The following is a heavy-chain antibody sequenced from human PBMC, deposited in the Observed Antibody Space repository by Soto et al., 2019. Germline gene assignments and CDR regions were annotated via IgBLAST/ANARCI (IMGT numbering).Heavy chain of an antibody. CDR1: GGSISSYY. CDR3: ARSPVTTWNWFDP. V-gene: IGHV4-59*01. D-gene: IGHD4-4*01. CDR2: IYYSGST. J-gene: IGHJ5*02. Sequence: SETLSLTCTVSGGSISSYYWSWIRQPPGKGLEWIGYIYYSGSTNYNPSLKSRVTISVDTSKNQFSLKLSSVTAADTAVYFCARSPVTTWNWFDPWGQGTLVTVS.